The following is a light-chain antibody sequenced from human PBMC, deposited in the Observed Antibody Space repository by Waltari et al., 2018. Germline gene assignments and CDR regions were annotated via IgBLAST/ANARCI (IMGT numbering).Light chain of an antibody. V-gene: IGLV8-61*01. J-gene: IGLJ3*02. Sequence: QTVVTQEPSFSVSPGGTVTLTCGLNSGSVSTSYYPSWYQQTPGQAPRTLIYSTSTRSSGVPDRFSGSILGNSAALTITGAQADDESDYYCVLYMGSGISVFGGGTKLTVL. CDR3: VLYMGSGISV. CDR1: SGSVSTSYY. CDR2: STS.